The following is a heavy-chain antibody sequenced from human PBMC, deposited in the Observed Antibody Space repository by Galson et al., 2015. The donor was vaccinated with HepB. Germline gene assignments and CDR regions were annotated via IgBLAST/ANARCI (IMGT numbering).Heavy chain of an antibody. Sequence: SLRLSCAASGFTFVSYGMHWVRQAPGKGLEWVAVIWFDGSNKYYADSVKGRFIISRDNSKYTLSLQMNSLRAEDTAVYYCAKDRSRSSSWYAPHMDVWGQGTTVTVS. CDR3: AKDRSRSSSWYAPHMDV. V-gene: IGHV3-33*06. CDR2: IWFDGSNK. J-gene: IGHJ6*02. CDR1: GFTFVSYG. D-gene: IGHD6-13*01.